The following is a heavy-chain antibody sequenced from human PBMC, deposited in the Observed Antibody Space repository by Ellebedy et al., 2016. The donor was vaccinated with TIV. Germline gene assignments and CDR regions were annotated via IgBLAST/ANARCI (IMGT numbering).Heavy chain of an antibody. CDR1: GYTFTSYG. CDR3: AREATFYYDILTGYYGMDV. CDR2: ISAYNGNT. D-gene: IGHD3-9*01. V-gene: IGHV1-18*01. Sequence: AASVKVSCKASGYTFTSYGISWVRQAPGQGLEWMGWISAYNGNTNYAQKLQGRVTMTTDTSTSTAYMELRSLRSDDTAVYYCAREATFYYDILTGYYGMDVWGQGTTVTVSS. J-gene: IGHJ6*02.